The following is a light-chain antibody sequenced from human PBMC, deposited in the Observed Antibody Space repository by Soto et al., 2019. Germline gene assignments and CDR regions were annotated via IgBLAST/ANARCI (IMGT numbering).Light chain of an antibody. Sequence: QSVLTQPPSASGSPGRSVTISCTGTSSDVGGYDYVSWFKQHPGKAPKLIIYEGTKRPSGVPDRFSASKSGNTASLPVSGLQADDEADYYCSSFVAGNNYWVFGGGTKLTVL. J-gene: IGLJ3*02. CDR2: EGT. V-gene: IGLV2-8*01. CDR1: SSDVGGYDY. CDR3: SSFVAGNNYWV.